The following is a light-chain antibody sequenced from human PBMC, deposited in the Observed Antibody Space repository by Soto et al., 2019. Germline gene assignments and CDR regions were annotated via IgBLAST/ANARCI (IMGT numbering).Light chain of an antibody. CDR2: GIS. Sequence: EMVMTQSPAILSVSPGESATLSCRASQSVNSNYLAWYQQRPGQPPRLLIYGISTRATGIPARFSGSGSGTDFTLTITSLQSEDFAVYYCQQYDNWPWTFGQGTKVDIK. CDR1: QSVNSN. CDR3: QQYDNWPWT. V-gene: IGKV3-15*01. J-gene: IGKJ1*01.